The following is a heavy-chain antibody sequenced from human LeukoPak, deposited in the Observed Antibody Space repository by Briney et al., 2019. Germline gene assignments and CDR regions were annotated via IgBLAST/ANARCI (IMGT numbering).Heavy chain of an antibody. CDR3: ARDYGNNWFDP. J-gene: IGHJ5*01. CDR2: IYYSGDT. V-gene: IGHV4-31*03. Sequence: PSETLSLTCTVSGGSISSGDYYWSWIRQHPGKGLEWIGYIYYSGDTYYNPSLRSRVSISVDTSKNQFSLKLSSVTAADTAMYYCARDYGNNWFDPWGQGTTVTVSS. CDR1: GGSISSGDYY. D-gene: IGHD4-17*01.